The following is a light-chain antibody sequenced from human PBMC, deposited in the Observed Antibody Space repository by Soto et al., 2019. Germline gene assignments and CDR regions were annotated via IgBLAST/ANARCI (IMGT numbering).Light chain of an antibody. CDR2: GAS. CDR3: QQYNSWPS. V-gene: IGKV3-15*01. J-gene: IGKJ3*01. Sequence: EIGMTQSPATLSVSPGERATLSCRASQSISSNLAWYQKKPGQAPSLLIYGASTRSTGIPARFSGTGSGTEFTLTISSLQSEDFAVYYCQQYNSWPSFGPGTKVDIK. CDR1: QSISSN.